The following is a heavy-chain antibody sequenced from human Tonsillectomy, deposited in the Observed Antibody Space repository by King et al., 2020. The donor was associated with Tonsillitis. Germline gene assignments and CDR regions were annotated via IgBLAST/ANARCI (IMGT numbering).Heavy chain of an antibody. V-gene: IGHV3-74*01. CDR2: MNGDGSRI. Sequence: EVQLVESGGDLVQPGGSLRLSCAASGFTFSLWWMQWVRQAPGKGLVWVSRMNGDGSRITYADSVKGRFTISRDNAKNTLYLQMNSLRVEDTALYYCTRENYFGLDVWGQGTTVTVSS. CDR1: GFTFSLWW. CDR3: TRENYFGLDV. J-gene: IGHJ6*02.